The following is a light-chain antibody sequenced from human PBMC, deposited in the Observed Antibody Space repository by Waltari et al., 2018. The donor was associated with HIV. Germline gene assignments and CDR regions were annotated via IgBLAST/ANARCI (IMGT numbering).Light chain of an antibody. Sequence: QSALTQPRSVSGSPGQSVTIPCTGTSRDVGGYKYVSWYQHHPGKAPQLMIFDVNKRPSGVPDRFSGSKSGNTASLTISGLQAEDEADYDCCSYAGNYTFVFGGGTKLTVL. V-gene: IGLV2-11*01. J-gene: IGLJ2*01. CDR1: SRDVGGYKY. CDR2: DVN. CDR3: CSYAGNYTFV.